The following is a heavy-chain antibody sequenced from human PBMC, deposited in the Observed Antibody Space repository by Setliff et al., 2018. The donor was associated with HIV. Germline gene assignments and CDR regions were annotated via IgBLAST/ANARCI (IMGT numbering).Heavy chain of an antibody. CDR3: ARVEGATPDAFDI. V-gene: IGHV4-39*07. CDR1: GGSISSSSYY. J-gene: IGHJ3*02. D-gene: IGHD1-26*01. CDR2: IYYSGST. Sequence: SETLSLTCTVSGGSISSSSYYWGWIRQPPGKGLEWIGSIYYSGSTYYNPSLKSRVTISVDMSKNQFSLKLSSVTAADTAVYYCARVEGATPDAFDIWGQGTMVTVSS.